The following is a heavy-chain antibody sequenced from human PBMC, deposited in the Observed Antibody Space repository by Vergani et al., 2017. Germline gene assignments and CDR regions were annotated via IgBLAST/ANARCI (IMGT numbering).Heavy chain of an antibody. Sequence: QVQLVQSGAEVKKPGASVKVSCKASGYTFTGYYMHWVRQAPGQGLEWMGWINPNSGGTNYAQKFQGRVTMTRDTSKNQFSLKLSSVTAADTAVYYCASTIFGVVTKKGWASYYYYYMDVWGKGTTVTVSS. CDR3: ASTIFGVVTKKGWASYYYYYMDV. J-gene: IGHJ6*03. V-gene: IGHV1-2*02. D-gene: IGHD3-3*01. CDR2: INPNSGGT. CDR1: GYTFTGYY.